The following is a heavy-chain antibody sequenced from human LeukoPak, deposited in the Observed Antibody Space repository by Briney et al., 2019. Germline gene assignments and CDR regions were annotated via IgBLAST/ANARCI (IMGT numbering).Heavy chain of an antibody. J-gene: IGHJ4*02. CDR3: ARGLGSPIPVAGTADY. CDR2: IYSGGST. Sequence: GGSLRLSCAASGFTVSSNYMSWVRQAPGKGLEWVSVIYSGGSTYYGDSVKGRFTISRDNSKNTLYLQMNSLRAEDTAVYYCARGLGSPIPVAGTADYWGQGTLVTVSS. CDR1: GFTVSSNY. V-gene: IGHV3-53*01. D-gene: IGHD6-19*01.